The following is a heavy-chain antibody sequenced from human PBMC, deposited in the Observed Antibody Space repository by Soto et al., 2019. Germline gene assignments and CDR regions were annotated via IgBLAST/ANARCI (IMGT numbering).Heavy chain of an antibody. J-gene: IGHJ3*02. CDR2: IVVGSGNT. CDR1: GFTFTSSS. D-gene: IGHD3-22*01. CDR3: AAASSGYSAFDI. V-gene: IGHV1-58*01. Sequence: SVKVSCKASGFTFTSSSVQWVLQARGQRLEWIGWIVVGSGNTNYAQKFQERVTITRDMSTSTAYMELSSLRSEDTAVYYCAAASSGYSAFDIWGQGTMVT.